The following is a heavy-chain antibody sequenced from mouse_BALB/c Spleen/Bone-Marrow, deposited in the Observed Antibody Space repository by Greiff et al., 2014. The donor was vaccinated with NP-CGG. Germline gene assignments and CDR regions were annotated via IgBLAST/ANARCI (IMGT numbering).Heavy chain of an antibody. CDR1: GYTFTNYT. V-gene: IGHV1-4*01. J-gene: IGHJ4*01. Sequence: QVQLQQSGAELARPGASVKMSCKASGYTFTNYTMHWVKQRPGQGLEWIGYINPSSGYTNYNQKFKDTATLTADKSSSTAYMQLSSLTSAYSAVDYCARGKTGFYGMDYWGQGASVTVSS. D-gene: IGHD4-1*01. CDR3: ARGKTGFYGMDY. CDR2: INPSSGYT.